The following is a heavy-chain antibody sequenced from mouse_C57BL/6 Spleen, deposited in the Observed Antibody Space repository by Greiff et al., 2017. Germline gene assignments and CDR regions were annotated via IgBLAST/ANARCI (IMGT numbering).Heavy chain of an antibody. D-gene: IGHD2-4*01. Sequence: VMLVESGPGLVAPSQSLSITCTVSGFSLTSYAISWVRQPPGKGLEWLGVIWTGGGTNYNSALKARLSISKDNSKSQVFLKMNSLQTDDTARYYCARRGLYYDYDGGYFDVWGTGTTVTVSS. J-gene: IGHJ1*03. V-gene: IGHV2-9-1*01. CDR1: GFSLTSYA. CDR2: IWTGGGT. CDR3: ARRGLYYDYDGGYFDV.